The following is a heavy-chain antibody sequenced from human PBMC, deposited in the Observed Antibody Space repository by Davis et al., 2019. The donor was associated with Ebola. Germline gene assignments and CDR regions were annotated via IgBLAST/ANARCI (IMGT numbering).Heavy chain of an antibody. V-gene: IGHV4-34*01. CDR2: INHSGST. D-gene: IGHD1-26*01. J-gene: IGHJ4*02. CDR1: VGSFSGYY. CDR3: VRKMESGSYKNFDY. Sequence: MPSETLSLTCAVYVGSFSGYYWTWIRQPPGKGLEWIGEINHSGSTNYNPSLKSRVIISVDTSKNQFSLKLSSVTAADTAVYYCVRKMESGSYKNFDYWGQGARVTVSS.